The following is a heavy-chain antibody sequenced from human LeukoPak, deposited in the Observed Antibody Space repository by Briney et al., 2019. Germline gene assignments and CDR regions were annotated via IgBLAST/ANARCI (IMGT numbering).Heavy chain of an antibody. D-gene: IGHD1-7*01. CDR1: GGSISSYY. CDR2: IYTTSGSV. Sequence: PSETLSLTCTVSGGSISSYYWSWIRQPPGKGLEWIGRIYTTSGSVDYNPSLKSRVTMSVDTSKNQFSLKIPSVTAADTAVYYCARQTSWNSNFDYWGQGTLVTVSS. CDR3: ARQTSWNSNFDY. V-gene: IGHV4-4*07. J-gene: IGHJ4*02.